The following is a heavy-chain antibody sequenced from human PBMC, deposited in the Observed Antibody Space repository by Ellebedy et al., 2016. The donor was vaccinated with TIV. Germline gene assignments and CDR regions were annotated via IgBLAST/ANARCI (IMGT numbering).Heavy chain of an antibody. D-gene: IGHD4-23*01. Sequence: GESLKISXAASGFTFSSYWMSWVRQAPGKGLEWVANIKQDGSEKYYVDSVKGRFTISRDNAKNSLYLQMNSLRAEDTAVYYCARENSRGNWFDPWGQGTLVTVSS. CDR2: IKQDGSEK. CDR3: ARENSRGNWFDP. CDR1: GFTFSSYW. V-gene: IGHV3-7*03. J-gene: IGHJ5*02.